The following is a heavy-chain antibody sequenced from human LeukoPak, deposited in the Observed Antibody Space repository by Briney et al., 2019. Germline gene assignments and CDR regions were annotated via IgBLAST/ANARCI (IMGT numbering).Heavy chain of an antibody. V-gene: IGHV4-39*01. J-gene: IGHJ4*02. D-gene: IGHD1-26*01. CDR3: ARLQWELLRD. CDR1: GGSISSSSYY. CDR2: IYYSGST. Sequence: KPSETLSLTCTVSGGSISSSSYYWGWIRQPPGKGLEWIGSIYYSGSTYYNPSLKSRVTISVDTSKNRFSLKLSSVTAADTAVYYCARLQWELLRDWGQGTLVTVSS.